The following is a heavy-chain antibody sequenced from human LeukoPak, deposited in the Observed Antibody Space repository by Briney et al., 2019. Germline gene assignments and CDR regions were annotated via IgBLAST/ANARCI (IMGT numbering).Heavy chain of an antibody. CDR3: ARDQSSLEPRSFQH. V-gene: IGHV3-23*01. CDR2: ISGSGGST. Sequence: GGSLRLSCAASGFTFSSYAMSWVRQAPGKGLEWVSAISGSGGSTYYADSVKGRFTISRDNSKNTLYLQMNSLRAEDTAVHYCARDQSSLEPRSFQHWGQGTLVTVSS. CDR1: GFTFSSYA. D-gene: IGHD1-1*01. J-gene: IGHJ1*01.